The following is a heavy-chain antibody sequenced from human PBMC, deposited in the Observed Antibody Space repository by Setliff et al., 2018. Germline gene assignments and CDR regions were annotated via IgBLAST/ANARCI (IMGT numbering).Heavy chain of an antibody. CDR2: IKQDGSVK. Sequence: AGGSLRLSCAASGFTFSSYWMSWVRQAPGKGLEWVANIKQDGSVKYYLDSVRGRFTISRDNAENSLTLQMNSLRVEDTAVYYCSRDLQGSGDYVVDYWGQGTLVTVSS. V-gene: IGHV3-7*01. CDR1: GFTFSSYW. D-gene: IGHD4-17*01. J-gene: IGHJ4*02. CDR3: SRDLQGSGDYVVDY.